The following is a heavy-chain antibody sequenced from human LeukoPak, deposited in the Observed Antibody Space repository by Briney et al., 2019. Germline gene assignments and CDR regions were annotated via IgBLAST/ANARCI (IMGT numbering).Heavy chain of an antibody. CDR1: GYSISSGYY. CDR3: AREKAAAGANWFDP. V-gene: IGHV4-38-2*02. Sequence: SETLSLTCTVSGYSISSGYYWGWIRQPPGKGLEWTGSIDHSGSTYYNPSLKSRITISVDTSKNQFSLKLSSVTAADTAVYYCAREKAAAGANWFDPWGQGTLVTVSS. CDR2: IDHSGST. D-gene: IGHD6-13*01. J-gene: IGHJ5*02.